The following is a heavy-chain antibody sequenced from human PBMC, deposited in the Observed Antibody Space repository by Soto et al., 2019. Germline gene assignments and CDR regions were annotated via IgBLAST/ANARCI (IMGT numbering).Heavy chain of an antibody. CDR2: INQDGSEK. V-gene: IGHV3-7*03. J-gene: IGHJ6*02. CDR3: APARPFISVNAPGYDYGMDV. D-gene: IGHD6-19*01. Sequence: PGGSLRLSWAAGAFTFSSYYMSWVRQARGKGLEWVAKINQDGSEKYYGNSVKGRCTIYRENAKNSLCLQMNSMRDEDTAVEYYAPARPFISVNAPGYDYGMDVCGQGTTVTVSS. CDR1: AFTFSSYY.